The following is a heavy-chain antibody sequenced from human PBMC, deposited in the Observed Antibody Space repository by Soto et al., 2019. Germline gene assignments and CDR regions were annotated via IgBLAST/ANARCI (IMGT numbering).Heavy chain of an antibody. CDR1: GGSVSTGGYY. D-gene: IGHD2-8*01. V-gene: IGHV4-61*08. Sequence: PSETLSLTCTVSGGSVSTGGYYWSWIRQPLGKGLEWIGYIYYTGSINYNPSLRSRVTISVDTSKNQFSLKLSSVTAADTAVYYCARGGLLMVYAIPGWFDPWGQGTLVTVSS. CDR2: IYYTGSI. CDR3: ARGGLLMVYAIPGWFDP. J-gene: IGHJ5*02.